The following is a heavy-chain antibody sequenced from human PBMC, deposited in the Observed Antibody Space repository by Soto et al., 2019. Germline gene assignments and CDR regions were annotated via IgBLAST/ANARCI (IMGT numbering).Heavy chain of an antibody. D-gene: IGHD2-15*01. V-gene: IGHV3-74*01. J-gene: IGHJ6*03. CDR3: ARVRSSGQDFVVVVAAHDSSHYYYYMDV. CDR2: INSDGSST. Sequence: PGGSLRLSCAASGFTFSSYWMHWVRQAPGKGLVWVSRINSDGSSTSYADSVKGRFTISRDNAKNTLYLQMNSLRAEDTAVYYCARVRSSGQDFVVVVAAHDSSHYYYYMDVGGKGTTVTVSS. CDR1: GFTFSSYW.